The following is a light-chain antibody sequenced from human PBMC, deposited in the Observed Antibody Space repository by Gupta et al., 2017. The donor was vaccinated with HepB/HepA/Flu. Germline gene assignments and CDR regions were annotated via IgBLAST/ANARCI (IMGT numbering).Light chain of an antibody. Sequence: ELALTQSPRTLSLSPGERATLSCRVSLSIISVWLAWYKQKPGQPPRLLIYGASSRFTGIPDRFSGTGSGKDFTLTISRREPEDFAVSYCQQYCGEPMYTFGPGTXLELK. CDR1: LSIISVW. J-gene: IGKJ2*01. CDR3: QQYCGEPMYT. V-gene: IGKV3-20*01. CDR2: GAS.